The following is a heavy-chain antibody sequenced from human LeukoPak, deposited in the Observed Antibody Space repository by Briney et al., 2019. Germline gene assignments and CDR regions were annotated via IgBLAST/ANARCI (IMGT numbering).Heavy chain of an antibody. CDR3: AREWGLIAVAGGPGY. CDR1: GFSFSKYG. Sequence: GGSLRLSCVASGFSFSKYGMHWVRQAPGKGLQWLAIIWYDGHNKYYADSMKGRFTISRDNSKNTLFLEMNDLKAEDTAVYYCAREWGLIAVAGGPGYWGQGTLVTVSS. V-gene: IGHV3-33*01. D-gene: IGHD2-21*01. CDR2: IWYDGHNK. J-gene: IGHJ4*02.